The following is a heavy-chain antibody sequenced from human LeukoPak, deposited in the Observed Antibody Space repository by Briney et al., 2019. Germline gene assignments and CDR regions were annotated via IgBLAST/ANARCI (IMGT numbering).Heavy chain of an antibody. Sequence: PSETLSLTCTVSGGSISSGSYYWSWIRQPAGKGLEWIGRIYTSGSTNYNPSLKSRVTISVDTSKNQFSLKLSSVTAADTAVYYCARGDWQWPSVCYFDYWGQGTLVTVSS. J-gene: IGHJ4*02. CDR3: ARGDWQWPSVCYFDY. CDR2: IYTSGST. D-gene: IGHD6-19*01. CDR1: GGSISSGSYY. V-gene: IGHV4-61*02.